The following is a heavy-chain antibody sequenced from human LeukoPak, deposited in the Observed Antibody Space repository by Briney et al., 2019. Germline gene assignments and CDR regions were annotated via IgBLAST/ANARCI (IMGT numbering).Heavy chain of an antibody. CDR1: GYTFSGFY. V-gene: IGHV1-2*02. J-gene: IGHJ4*02. Sequence: ASVKVSCKASGYTFSGFYMYWVRQAPGQGLEWMGWIKPDSGATGYSQKFQGRVTMTRDTSISTLYMELSSLTSDDMAVYCCTRDGNWVRQDFDLWGQGTLVTVSS. D-gene: IGHD7-27*01. CDR2: IKPDSGAT. CDR3: TRDGNWVRQDFDL.